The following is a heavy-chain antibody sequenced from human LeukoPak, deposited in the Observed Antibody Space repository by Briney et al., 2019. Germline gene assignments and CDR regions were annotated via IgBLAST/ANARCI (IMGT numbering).Heavy chain of an antibody. J-gene: IGHJ4*02. Sequence: GGSLRLSCAASGFTFSSYEMNWVRQAPGKGLEWVSYISSSGSTIYYADSVEGRSTISRDNAKNSLYLQMNSLRAEDTAVYYCARTRRELRDRESLDYWGQGTLVTVSS. D-gene: IGHD5-24*01. CDR2: ISSSGSTI. V-gene: IGHV3-48*03. CDR1: GFTFSSYE. CDR3: ARTRRELRDRESLDY.